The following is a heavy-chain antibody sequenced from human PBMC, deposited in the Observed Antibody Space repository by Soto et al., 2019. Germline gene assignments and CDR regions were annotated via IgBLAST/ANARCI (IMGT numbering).Heavy chain of an antibody. V-gene: IGHV4-31*03. CDR2: IYYSGST. CDR3: ARGLDSSKDSSGYPDY. D-gene: IGHD3-22*01. CDR1: GGSISSGCYY. J-gene: IGHJ4*02. Sequence: PSETLSLTCTVSGGSISSGCYYWSWIRQHPGKGLEWVGYIYYSGSTYYNPSLKSRVTISVDTSKNQFSLKLSSVTAADAAVYYCARGLDSSKDSSGYPDYCGQGTLVTVSS.